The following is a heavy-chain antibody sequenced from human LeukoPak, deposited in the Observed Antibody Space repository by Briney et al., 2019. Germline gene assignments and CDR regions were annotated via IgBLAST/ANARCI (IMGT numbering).Heavy chain of an antibody. J-gene: IGHJ4*02. V-gene: IGHV3-30*02. D-gene: IGHD6-19*01. CDR3: VKDRKQWLVYFDD. Sequence: GGSLRLSCVPSGFIFSSSDMRWVRQAPGKGLEWVAFIRNDGSDKYYVDSVEGRFTISRDNSKNTVYLHMNSLRADDTAVYYCVKDRKQWLVYFDDWGQGTLVTVSS. CDR2: IRNDGSDK. CDR1: GFIFSSSD.